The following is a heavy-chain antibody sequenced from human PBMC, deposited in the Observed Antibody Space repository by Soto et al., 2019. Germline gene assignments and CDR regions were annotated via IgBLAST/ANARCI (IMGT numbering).Heavy chain of an antibody. CDR1: GYSFTSYW. D-gene: IGHD2-15*01. Sequence: GDSLKISCKGSGYSFTSYWISSVRQMPGKGLEWMGRIDPSDSYTNYSPSLQGHVTISADKSISTAYLQWSSLKASDTAMYYCAISEFCSGGSCSGNWFDPSGQGTLVTVSS. CDR2: IDPSDSYT. CDR3: AISEFCSGGSCSGNWFDP. V-gene: IGHV5-10-1*01. J-gene: IGHJ5*02.